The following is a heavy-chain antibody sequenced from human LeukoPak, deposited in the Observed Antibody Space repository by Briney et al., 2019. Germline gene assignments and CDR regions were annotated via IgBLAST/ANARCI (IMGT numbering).Heavy chain of an antibody. CDR3: YTSITDY. Sequence: GGSLRLSCAASGFTVNNAWMSWVRQAPGKGLEWVGRIRSKVDGGATDYAAPVKGRFTISRDDSKNTLYLQINSLKIEDTAMYYCYTSITDYWGQGTLVTVSS. CDR2: IRSKVDGGAT. D-gene: IGHD2-21*01. J-gene: IGHJ4*02. CDR1: GFTVNNAW. V-gene: IGHV3-15*07.